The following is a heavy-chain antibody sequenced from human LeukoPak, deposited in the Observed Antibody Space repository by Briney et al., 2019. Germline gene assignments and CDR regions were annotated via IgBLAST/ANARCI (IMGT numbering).Heavy chain of an antibody. CDR2: IYYSGST. D-gene: IGHD3-22*01. CDR3: AIQDYYDSSDY. CDR1: GGSISSSSYC. Sequence: PSETLSLTCTVSGGSISSSSYCWGWIRQPPGKGLEWIGSIYYSGSTYYNPSLKSRVTISVDTSKNQFSLKLSSVTAADTAVYYCAIQDYYDSSDYWGQGTLVTVSS. J-gene: IGHJ4*02. V-gene: IGHV4-39*01.